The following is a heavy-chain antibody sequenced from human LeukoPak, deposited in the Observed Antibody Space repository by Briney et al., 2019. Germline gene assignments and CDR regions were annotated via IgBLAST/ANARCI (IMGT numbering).Heavy chain of an antibody. J-gene: IGHJ4*02. D-gene: IGHD3-22*01. V-gene: IGHV4-59*01. CDR3: ARFYYDSSGYYNAFDY. CDR1: GGSISSYY. Sequence: SETLSLTCSVSGGSISSYYWSWIRQPPGKGLEWIGYIYYSGSTNYNPSLKSRVTISVDTSKKQFSLKLSSVTAADTAVYYGARFYYDSSGYYNAFDYWGQGTLVTVSS. CDR2: IYYSGST.